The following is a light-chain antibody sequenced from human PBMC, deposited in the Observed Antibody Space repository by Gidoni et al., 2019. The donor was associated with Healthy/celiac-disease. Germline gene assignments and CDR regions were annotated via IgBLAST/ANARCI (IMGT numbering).Light chain of an antibody. CDR3: SSYAGSNNLVV. J-gene: IGLJ2*01. Sequence: QSALTQPPSASGSPGQSGTISCTGTSSDVGGYNYVSWYQQHPGKAPKLMIYEVSKRPSGVPARFSGSKSGNTASLTVSGLQAEDEADYYCSSYAGSNNLVVFGGGTKLTVL. V-gene: IGLV2-8*01. CDR1: SSDVGGYNY. CDR2: EVS.